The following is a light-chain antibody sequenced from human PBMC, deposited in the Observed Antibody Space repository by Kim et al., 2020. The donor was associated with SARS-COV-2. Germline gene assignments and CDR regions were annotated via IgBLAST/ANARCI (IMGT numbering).Light chain of an antibody. V-gene: IGKV3-15*01. CDR2: GAS. CDR3: QQYNNWPLT. CDR1: QSVSSD. J-gene: IGKJ4*01. Sequence: VAPGEIPTLACWASQSVSSDLAWYQQKPGQAPRLLIYGASTRATGIPARFSGSGSGTEFTLTISSLQSEDFAVYYCQQYNNWPLTFGGGTKVDIK.